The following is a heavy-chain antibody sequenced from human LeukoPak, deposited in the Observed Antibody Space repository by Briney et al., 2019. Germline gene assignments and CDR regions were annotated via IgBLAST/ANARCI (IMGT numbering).Heavy chain of an antibody. CDR2: IRYDGSNK. CDR3: AKDYLMGYDFWNGYYKGFCGY. V-gene: IGHV3-30*02. Sequence: GGSLRLSCAASGFTFSSYGMHWVRQAPGKGLEWVAFIRYDGSNKYYADSVKGRFTISRDNSKNTLYLQMNSLRAEDTAVYYCAKDYLMGYDFWNGYYKGFCGYWGQGTLVTVSS. CDR1: GFTFSSYG. D-gene: IGHD3-3*01. J-gene: IGHJ4*02.